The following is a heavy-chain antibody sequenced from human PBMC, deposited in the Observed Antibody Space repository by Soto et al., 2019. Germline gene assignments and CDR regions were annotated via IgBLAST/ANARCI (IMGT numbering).Heavy chain of an antibody. CDR1: GFTFSSYA. CDR3: AKDTLFRYDSSGYFDY. V-gene: IGHV3-23*01. D-gene: IGHD3-22*01. J-gene: IGHJ4*02. Sequence: LRLSCAASGFTFSSYAMNWVRQAPGKGLEWVSAISGSGGSTYYADSVKGRFTISRDNSKNTLYLQMNSLRAEDTAVYYCAKDTLFRYDSSGYFDYWGQGTLVTVSS. CDR2: ISGSGGST.